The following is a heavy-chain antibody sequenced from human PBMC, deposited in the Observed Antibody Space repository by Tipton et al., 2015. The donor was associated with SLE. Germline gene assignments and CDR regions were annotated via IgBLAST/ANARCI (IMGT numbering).Heavy chain of an antibody. J-gene: IGHJ4*02. V-gene: IGHV4-31*03. Sequence: TLSLTCTVSGGSISSDDYYWTWIRQHPGKGLEWIGHMSYSGSTYYNPSLKSRITISVDTSRNQFSLKLTSVTAADAAVYYCATDDTSMDHDFDFWGQGTLVTVSS. CDR2: MSYSGST. CDR1: GGSISSDDYY. D-gene: IGHD5-18*01. CDR3: ATDDTSMDHDFDF.